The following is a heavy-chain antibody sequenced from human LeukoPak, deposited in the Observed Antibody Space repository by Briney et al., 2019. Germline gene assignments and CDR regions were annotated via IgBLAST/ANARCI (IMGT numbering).Heavy chain of an antibody. D-gene: IGHD1-7*01. J-gene: IGHJ6*02. V-gene: IGHV4-4*02. Sequence: SGTLSLTCAVSGGSISSSNWWSLVRQPPGKGLEWIGEIYHSGSTNYNPSLKSRVTISVDKSKNQFSLKLSCVTAADTAVYYCARELELPSSYGMDVWGQGTTVTVSS. CDR3: ARELELPSSYGMDV. CDR2: IYHSGST. CDR1: GGSISSSNW.